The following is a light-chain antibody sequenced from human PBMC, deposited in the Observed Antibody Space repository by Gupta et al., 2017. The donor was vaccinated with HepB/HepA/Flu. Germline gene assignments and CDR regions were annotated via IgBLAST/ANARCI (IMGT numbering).Light chain of an antibody. J-gene: IGKJ4*01. V-gene: IGKV1-9*01. CDR1: QGISSY. CDR2: AAS. CDR3: QQRNSYPLT. Sequence: DIQLTQSPSFLSASVGERVTITCRASQGISSYLAWYQQKPGKAPKLLIYAASTLQSGVPSRFSGSGSGTEFTLTISSLQPEDFATYYCQQRNSYPLTFGGGTKVEIK.